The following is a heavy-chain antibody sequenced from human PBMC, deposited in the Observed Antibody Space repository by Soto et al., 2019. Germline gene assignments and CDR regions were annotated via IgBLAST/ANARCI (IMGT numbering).Heavy chain of an antibody. D-gene: IGHD4-17*01. Sequence: EVQLVESGGGLVQPGGSLRLSCAASGFTFSSYWMHWVRQDPGKGLMWVSRINSDGSDTSYADSVKGRFTISRDNAKNTRYLQMNSLRAEDTAVYYCARIYGFDYWGQGTLVTVSS. CDR2: INSDGSDT. CDR3: ARIYGFDY. J-gene: IGHJ4*02. V-gene: IGHV3-74*01. CDR1: GFTFSSYW.